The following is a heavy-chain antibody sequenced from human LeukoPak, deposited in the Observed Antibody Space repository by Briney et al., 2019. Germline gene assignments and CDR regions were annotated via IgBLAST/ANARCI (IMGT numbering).Heavy chain of an antibody. D-gene: IGHD2-15*01. Sequence: PGGSLRLSCEVSGFMFSTYAMHWVRQAPGKGPEFVSGINTYGGSTHYAKSVKGRFTISRDNSKNTLYLQVGSLRAEDTAVYYCARGRSAAEYDAFDIWGQGTLVTVSS. CDR2: INTYGGST. CDR3: ARGRSAAEYDAFDI. V-gene: IGHV3-64*01. CDR1: GFMFSTYA. J-gene: IGHJ3*02.